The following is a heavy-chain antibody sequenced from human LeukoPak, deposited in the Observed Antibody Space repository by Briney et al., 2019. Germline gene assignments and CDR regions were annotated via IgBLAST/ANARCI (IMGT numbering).Heavy chain of an antibody. CDR1: GYTFTSNY. CDR3: ARDVRAVAGHFDY. V-gene: IGHV1-46*01. J-gene: IGHJ4*02. D-gene: IGHD6-19*01. CDR2: ISPSGGST. Sequence: ASVKVSCKAFGYTFTSNYMHWVRQAPGQGPEWMGVISPSGGSTTYAQKFQGRVTLTRDMSTSTDYLELSSLRSDDTAVYYCARDVRAVAGHFDYWGQGTLVTVSS.